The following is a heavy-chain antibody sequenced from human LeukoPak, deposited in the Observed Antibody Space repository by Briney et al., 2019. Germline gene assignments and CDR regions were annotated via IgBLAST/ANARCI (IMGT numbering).Heavy chain of an antibody. J-gene: IGHJ6*03. V-gene: IGHV1-69*13. Sequence: SVKVSCKASGGTFSSYAISWVRQAPGQGLEWMGGIIPIFGTANYAQKFQGRVTITADESTSTAYMELSSLRSEDTAVYYCARTSITMVRGVMYYYYMDVWGKGTTVTTSS. CDR1: GGTFSSYA. CDR3: ARTSITMVRGVMYYYYMDV. D-gene: IGHD3-10*01. CDR2: IIPIFGTA.